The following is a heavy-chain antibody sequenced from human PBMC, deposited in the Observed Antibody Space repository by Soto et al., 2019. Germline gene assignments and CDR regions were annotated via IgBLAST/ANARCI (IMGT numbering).Heavy chain of an antibody. D-gene: IGHD2-8*02. CDR3: ARDKITGLFDY. CDR1: GGSFSGYY. V-gene: IGHV4-34*01. J-gene: IGHJ4*02. CDR2: INHSGST. Sequence: SETLSLTCGVYGGSFSGYYWTWIRQPPGTGLEWIGEINHSGSTNYNPSLKNRVTISVDTSKNQFSLKLTSVTAADTAVYYCARDKITGLFDYWGQGTLVTVSS.